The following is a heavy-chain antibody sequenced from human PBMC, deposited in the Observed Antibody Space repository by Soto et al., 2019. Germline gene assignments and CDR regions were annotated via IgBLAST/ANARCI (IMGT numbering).Heavy chain of an antibody. CDR3: ARTAVPDGESYPFDY. V-gene: IGHV5-51*01. CDR2: IYPGDSDT. CDR1: GYSFTSYW. Sequence: GVSLKISCKGSGYSFTSYWIGWVRQMPGKGLEWMGIIYPGDSDTRYSPSFQGQVTISADKSISTAYLQWSSLKASDTAMYYCARTAVPDGESYPFDYWGQGTLVTVSS. D-gene: IGHD7-27*01. J-gene: IGHJ4*02.